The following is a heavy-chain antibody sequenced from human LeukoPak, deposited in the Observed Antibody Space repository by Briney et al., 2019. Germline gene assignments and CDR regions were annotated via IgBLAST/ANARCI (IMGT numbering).Heavy chain of an antibody. Sequence: SETLSLTCTVSGGSISSSSYYWGWIRQPPGKGLEWIGGIYYSGSTYYNPSLKSRVTISVDTSKNQFSLKLSSVTAADMAVYYCARQNTAMVSDAFDIWGQGTMVTVSS. CDR1: GGSISSSSYY. V-gene: IGHV4-39*01. D-gene: IGHD5-18*01. CDR2: IYYSGST. J-gene: IGHJ3*02. CDR3: ARQNTAMVSDAFDI.